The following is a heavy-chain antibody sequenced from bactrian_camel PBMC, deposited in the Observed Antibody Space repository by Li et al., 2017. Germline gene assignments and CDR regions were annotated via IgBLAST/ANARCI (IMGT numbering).Heavy chain of an antibody. Sequence: VQLVESGGGLVQPGGSLRLSCAASGSTFSTYYVTWLRQTPGKGLEWVASIYRDGSTVYYTDSVKGRFTLSQDNAKNTVFLQMDNLKTEDTSTYYCATSRRYIFNWNRASEYEYWGQGTQVTVS. CDR3: ATSRRYIFNWNRASEYEY. CDR2: IYRDGSTV. V-gene: IGHV3-2*01. J-gene: IGHJ4*01. CDR1: GSTFSTYY. D-gene: IGHD8*01.